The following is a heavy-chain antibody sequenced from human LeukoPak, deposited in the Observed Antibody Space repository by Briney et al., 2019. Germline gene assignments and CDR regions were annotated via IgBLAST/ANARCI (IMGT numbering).Heavy chain of an antibody. V-gene: IGHV3-74*01. J-gene: IGHJ4*02. CDR1: GFTFSSSW. CDR2: INSDGTNDGTTT. Sequence: PGGSLRLSCAASGFTFSSSWMHWVRQTPGKGLLWVSRINSDGTNDGTTTIYADSVKGRFTISRDNAKNSLYLQMNSLRAEDTAVYYCARTKRYFDGGWYFDYWGQGTLVTVSS. D-gene: IGHD3-9*01. CDR3: ARTKRYFDGGWYFDY.